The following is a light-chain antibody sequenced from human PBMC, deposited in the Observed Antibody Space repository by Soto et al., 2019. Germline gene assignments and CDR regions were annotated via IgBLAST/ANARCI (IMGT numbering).Light chain of an antibody. CDR1: QSVSSY. V-gene: IGKV3-11*01. Sequence: EIVLTQSPATLSLSPGERATLSCRASQSVSSYLAWYQQRLGQAPRLLIHDASNRATGLPPRFRGSGSGTDVTLTISSLEPEDVAVYYCQQRSNSPLTFGGGTKVEIK. CDR2: DAS. CDR3: QQRSNSPLT. J-gene: IGKJ4*01.